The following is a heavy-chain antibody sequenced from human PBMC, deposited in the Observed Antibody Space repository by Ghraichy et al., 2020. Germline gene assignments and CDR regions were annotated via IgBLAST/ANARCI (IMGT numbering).Heavy chain of an antibody. J-gene: IGHJ6*02. CDR1: GYSFTSYW. V-gene: IGHV5-51*01. Sequence: GESLNISCKGSGYSFTSYWIGWVRQMPGKGLEWMGIIYPGDSDTRYSPSFQGQVTIPADKSISTAYLQWSSLKASDTAMYYCARSPLPSLLVDYYYYGMDVWGQGTTVTVSS. CDR2: IYPGDSDT. D-gene: IGHD2-15*01. CDR3: ARSPLPSLLVDYYYYGMDV.